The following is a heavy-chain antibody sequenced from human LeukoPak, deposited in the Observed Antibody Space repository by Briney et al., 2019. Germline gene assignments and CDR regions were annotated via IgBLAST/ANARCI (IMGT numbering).Heavy chain of an antibody. Sequence: PGGSLRLSCAASGFTFSSYSMNWVRQAPGKGLEWVSYISSTISYADSVKGRFTISRDNAKNSLYLQMSSLRAEDTAVYYCAKVGSEGRYYYMDVWGKGTTVTISS. J-gene: IGHJ6*03. CDR2: ISSTI. V-gene: IGHV3-48*01. CDR3: AKVGSEGRYYYMDV. CDR1: GFTFSSYS. D-gene: IGHD1-26*01.